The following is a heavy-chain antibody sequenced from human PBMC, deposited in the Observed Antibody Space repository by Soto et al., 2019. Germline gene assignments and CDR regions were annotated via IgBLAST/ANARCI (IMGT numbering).Heavy chain of an antibody. V-gene: IGHV3-30-3*01. Sequence: VQLVESGGGVVQPGRSLRLSCAASGFTFSSYAMHWVRQAPGKGLEWVAVISYDGSNKYYADSVKGRFTISRDNSKNTLYLQMNSLRAEDTAVYYCARGRIAARGFDPWGQGTLVTVSS. D-gene: IGHD6-6*01. CDR2: ISYDGSNK. CDR3: ARGRIAARGFDP. J-gene: IGHJ5*02. CDR1: GFTFSSYA.